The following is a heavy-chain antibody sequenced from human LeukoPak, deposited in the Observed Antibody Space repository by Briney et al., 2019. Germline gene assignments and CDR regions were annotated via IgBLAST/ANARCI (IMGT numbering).Heavy chain of an antibody. J-gene: IGHJ6*03. V-gene: IGHV3-48*03. CDR1: GFTFSSYE. CDR3: ARAVYDILSPYYYYYMDV. Sequence: QPGGSLRLSCAASGFTFSSYEMNWVRQAPGKGLDWVSYISSSGSTIYYADSVKGRFTISRDNAKNSLYLQMNSLRAEDTAVYYCARAVYDILSPYYYYYMDVWGKGTTVTISS. CDR2: ISSSGSTI. D-gene: IGHD3-9*01.